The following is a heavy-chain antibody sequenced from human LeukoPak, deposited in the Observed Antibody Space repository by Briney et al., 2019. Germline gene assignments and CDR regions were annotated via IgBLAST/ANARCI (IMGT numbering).Heavy chain of an antibody. CDR2: MNPNGGNT. Sequence: GASVKVSCKASGYTFTSYDINWVRQATGQGPEWMGWMNPNGGNTGYAQKFRGRVSITRSTSISTAYMELSSLVSEDTAVYYCARLGELSSDDYWGQGTLVTVSS. V-gene: IGHV1-8*03. CDR1: GYTFTSYD. J-gene: IGHJ4*02. D-gene: IGHD3-16*02. CDR3: ARLGELSSDDY.